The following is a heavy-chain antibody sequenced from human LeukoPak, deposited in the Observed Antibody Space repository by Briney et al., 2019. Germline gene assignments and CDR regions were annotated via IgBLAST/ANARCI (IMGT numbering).Heavy chain of an antibody. Sequence: PSQTVSRTCTGSGGRSSTFYWAWLRQAAVKGPNRVCSSYTRGSTNYIPSLKSRVTMSVDTSKNQFSLKLSSVTAADTAVYCCARDGVRRDGYNYGRGDAFDIWGQGTMVTGSS. CDR2: SYTRGST. CDR3: ARDGVRRDGYNYGRGDAFDI. D-gene: IGHD5-24*01. V-gene: IGHV4-4*07. CDR1: GGRSSTFY. J-gene: IGHJ3*02.